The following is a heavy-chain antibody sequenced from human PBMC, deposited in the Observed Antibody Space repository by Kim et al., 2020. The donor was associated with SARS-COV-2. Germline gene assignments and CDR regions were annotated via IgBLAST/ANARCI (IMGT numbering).Heavy chain of an antibody. V-gene: IGHV4-30-2*01. J-gene: IGHJ4*02. D-gene: IGHD2-2*01. Sequence: SETLSLTCAVSGGSISSGGYSWSWIRQPPGKGLEWIGYIYHSGSTYYNPSLKSRVTISVDRSKNQFSLKLSSVTAADTAVYYCARAYCSSTSCYSEYYFDYWGQGTLVTVSS. CDR1: GGSISSGGYS. CDR3: ARAYCSSTSCYSEYYFDY. CDR2: IYHSGST.